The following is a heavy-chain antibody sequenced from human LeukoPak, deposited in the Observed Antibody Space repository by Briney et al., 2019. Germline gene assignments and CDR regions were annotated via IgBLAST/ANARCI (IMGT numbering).Heavy chain of an antibody. CDR1: GGSFSDYY. CDR2: INHRGST. D-gene: IGHD6-19*01. Sequence: SGTLSLTCAVYGGSFSDYYWTWIRQPPGKGLEWIGEINHRGSTHYNPSLKSRVTISVDTPKKQFSLKLSSVTAADTAVYYCATYSTGFDIWGQGTVVTVSS. CDR3: ATYSTGFDI. V-gene: IGHV4-34*01. J-gene: IGHJ3*02.